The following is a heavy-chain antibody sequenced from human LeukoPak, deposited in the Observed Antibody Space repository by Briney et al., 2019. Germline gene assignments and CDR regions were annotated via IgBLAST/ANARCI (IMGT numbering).Heavy chain of an antibody. D-gene: IGHD5-12*01. CDR1: GFTFSSYW. CDR2: IDPDGSHQ. CDR3: AKDGRRNLYSGYDYTYYFDY. J-gene: IGHJ4*02. V-gene: IGHV3-7*03. Sequence: SGGSLRLSCVASGFTFSSYWATWVRQAPGKGLEWVANIDPDGSHQYYVDSVKGRFTISKDNAKNSLYLQMNSLRAEDTAVYYCAKDGRRNLYSGYDYTYYFDYWGQGTLVTVSS.